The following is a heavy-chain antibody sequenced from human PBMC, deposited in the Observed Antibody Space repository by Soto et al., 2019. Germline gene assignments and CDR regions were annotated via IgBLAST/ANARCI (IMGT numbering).Heavy chain of an antibody. J-gene: IGHJ3*02. CDR3: ARDELNKYSSGCSGPAAFDI. Sequence: QVQLQESGPGLVKPSETLSLTCTVSGGSISSYYWSWIRQPAGKGLEWIGRIYSSGSTNYNPSLKSRLTMSADTSKNQFSLKPSSVTAADTAVYYCARDELNKYSSGCSGPAAFDIWGQGTMVTVSS. D-gene: IGHD6-19*01. V-gene: IGHV4-4*07. CDR2: IYSSGST. CDR1: GGSISSYY.